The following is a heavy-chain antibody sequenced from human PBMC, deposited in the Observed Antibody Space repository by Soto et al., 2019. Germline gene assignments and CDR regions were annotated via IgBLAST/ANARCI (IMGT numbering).Heavy chain of an antibody. CDR2: MHDSGTT. D-gene: IGHD3-3*01. Sequence: QAQLQESGPGLVRPSQTLSLSCSVSGASVTSGDYYWNWIRQTPGTGLEWLGYMHDSGTTSYKPSLKSRGTMSRDTSKNQFSLKLTSVSAADTAVYFCARGGLYDLWSGLFDWGQGIRVTVSS. CDR3: ARGGLYDLWSGLFD. V-gene: IGHV4-30-4*01. J-gene: IGHJ4*02. CDR1: GASVTSGDYY.